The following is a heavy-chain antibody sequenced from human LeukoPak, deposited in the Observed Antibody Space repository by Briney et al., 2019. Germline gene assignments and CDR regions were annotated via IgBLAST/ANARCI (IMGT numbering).Heavy chain of an antibody. V-gene: IGHV1-18*01. CDR1: GYTFTSYG. J-gene: IGHJ5*02. CDR3: VREETGYSSSWYWFDP. D-gene: IGHD6-13*01. CDR2: ISAYNGNT. Sequence: ASVKVSCKASGYTFTSYGISWVRQAPGQGLEWMGWISAYNGNTNYAQKLQGRVTMTTDTSTSTAYMELRSLRSDDTAVYYCVREETGYSSSWYWFDPWGQGTLVTVSS.